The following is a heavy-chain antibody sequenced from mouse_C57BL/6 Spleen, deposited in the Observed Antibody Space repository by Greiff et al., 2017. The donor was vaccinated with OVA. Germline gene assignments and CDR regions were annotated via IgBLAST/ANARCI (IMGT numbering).Heavy chain of an antibody. D-gene: IGHD1-1*01. CDR1: GYAFTNYL. J-gene: IGHJ2*01. V-gene: IGHV1-54*01. Sequence: VQLQESGAELVRPGTSVKVSCKASGYAFTNYLIEWVKQRPGQGLEWIGVINPGSGGTNYNEKFKGKATLTADKSSSTAYMQLSSLTSEDSAVYFCARRPYYGSSYYFDYWGQGTTLTVSS. CDR3: ARRPYYGSSYYFDY. CDR2: INPGSGGT.